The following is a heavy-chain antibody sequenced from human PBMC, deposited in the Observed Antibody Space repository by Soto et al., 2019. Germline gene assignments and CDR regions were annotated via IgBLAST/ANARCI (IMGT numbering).Heavy chain of an antibody. CDR1: GGSISSYY. Sequence: SETLSLTCTVSGGSISSYYWSWIRQPPGKGLEWIGYIYYSGSTNYNPSLKSRVTISVDTSKNQFSLKLSSVTAADTAVYYCARDRRTWLDYWGQGTLVTVSS. J-gene: IGHJ4*02. V-gene: IGHV4-59*01. CDR2: IYYSGST. CDR3: ARDRRTWLDY.